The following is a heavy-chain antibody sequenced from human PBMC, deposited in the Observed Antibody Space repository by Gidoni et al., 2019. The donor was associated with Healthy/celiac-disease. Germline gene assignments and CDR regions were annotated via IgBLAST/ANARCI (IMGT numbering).Heavy chain of an antibody. CDR2: IYHSGST. CDR1: GGSISTSNC. D-gene: IGHD2-2*01. J-gene: IGHJ5*02. Sequence: QVQLQESGPGLVKPPGTLSLTCAVPGGSISTSNCWSWGRQPPGKGLEWIGEIYHSGSTNYNASLKSRITISVDKSKNQFVLKLSSVTAADTAVYYCAGDGIGYCSSTSCYGSPGWFDPWGQGTLVTVSS. V-gene: IGHV4-4*03. CDR3: AGDGIGYCSSTSCYGSPGWFDP.